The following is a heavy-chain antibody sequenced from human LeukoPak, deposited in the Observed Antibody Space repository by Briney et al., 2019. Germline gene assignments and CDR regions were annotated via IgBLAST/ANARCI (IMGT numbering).Heavy chain of an antibody. CDR2: ISPSSSYI. CDR3: ARDPVVPDDGYYFDY. Sequence: GGSLRLSCAASGFTFSSYTMNWVRQAPGKGLEWVSTISPSSSYIYYAASVKGRFTISRDNAKNSLYLQMNSLRPEDTAVYYCARDPVVPDDGYYFDYWGQGTLVTVSS. D-gene: IGHD2-2*01. CDR1: GFTFSSYT. J-gene: IGHJ4*02. V-gene: IGHV3-21*01.